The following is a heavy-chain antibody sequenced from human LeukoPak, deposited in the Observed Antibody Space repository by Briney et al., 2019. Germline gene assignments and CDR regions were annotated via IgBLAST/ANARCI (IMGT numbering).Heavy chain of an antibody. CDR3: ASGPSTHVATGLTNDY. CDR2: ISGSGGST. D-gene: IGHD5-12*01. Sequence: GGSLRLSWAASGFTFSSYTMSWVRQAPGKGLEWVSAISGSGGSTYYADSVKGRFTISRDNSKNTLYLQMNSLRAEDTAVYYCASGPSTHVATGLTNDYWGQGTLVTASS. CDR1: GFTFSSYT. V-gene: IGHV3-23*01. J-gene: IGHJ4*02.